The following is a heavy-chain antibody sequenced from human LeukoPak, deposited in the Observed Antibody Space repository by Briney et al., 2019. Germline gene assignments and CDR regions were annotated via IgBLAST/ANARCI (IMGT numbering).Heavy chain of an antibody. D-gene: IGHD6-13*01. J-gene: IGHJ6*04. CDR3: ARGARIAAADYYYYYGMDV. Sequence: ASVKVSCKASGYTFTGYCMHWVRQAPGQGLEWMGWINPNSGGTNYAQKFQGWVTMTRDTSISTAYMELSRLRSDDTAVYYCARGARIAAADYYYYYGMDVWGKGTTVTVSS. CDR1: GYTFTGYC. V-gene: IGHV1-2*04. CDR2: INPNSGGT.